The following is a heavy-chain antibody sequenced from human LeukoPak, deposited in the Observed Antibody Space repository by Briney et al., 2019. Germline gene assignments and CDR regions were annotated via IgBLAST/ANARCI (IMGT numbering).Heavy chain of an antibody. D-gene: IGHD3-10*02. CDR1: GFTFNTYV. Sequence: GGSLRLSCAASGFTFNTYVMIWVRQAPGKGLKWVSAITSGGDTYYAASVKGRFTISRDNSKNTLYLQMNSLRPEDTAVYSCAKDSVRVARGYFDYWGQGTLVTVSS. CDR3: AKDSVRVARGYFDY. CDR2: ITSGGDT. V-gene: IGHV3-23*01. J-gene: IGHJ4*02.